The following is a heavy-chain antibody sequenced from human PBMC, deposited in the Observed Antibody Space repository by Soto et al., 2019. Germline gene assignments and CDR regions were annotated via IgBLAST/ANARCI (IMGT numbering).Heavy chain of an antibody. D-gene: IGHD6-13*01. CDR1: GGTFSSYA. CDR3: ASGVQQAAAGNF. J-gene: IGHJ4*02. V-gene: IGHV1-69*13. Sequence: SLKVSCKASGGTFSSYAISWVRQAPGQGLEWMGGIIPIFGTANYAQKFQGRVTITADESTSTAYMELSSLRSEDTAVYYCASGVQQAAAGNFWGQGTLVTVSS. CDR2: IIPIFGTA.